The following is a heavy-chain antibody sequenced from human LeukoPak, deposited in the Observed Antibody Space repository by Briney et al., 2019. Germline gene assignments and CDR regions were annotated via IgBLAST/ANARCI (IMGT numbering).Heavy chain of an antibody. CDR1: GGSISSYY. D-gene: IGHD1-1*01. J-gene: IGHJ5*02. CDR2: IYYSGST. V-gene: IGHV4-59*01. Sequence: SETLSLTCTVSGGSISSYYWSWIRQPPGKGLEWIGYIYYSGSTNYNPSLKSRVTISVDTSKNQFSLRLSSVTAADTAVYYCARDRLQLQSWGQGTLVTVSS. CDR3: ARDRLQLQS.